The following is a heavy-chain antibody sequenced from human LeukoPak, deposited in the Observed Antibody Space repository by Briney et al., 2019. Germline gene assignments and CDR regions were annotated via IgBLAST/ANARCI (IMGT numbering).Heavy chain of an antibody. Sequence: GGSLRLSCAASGFTFSSCGMHWVRQAPGKGLEWVAVIWYDGTNKYYADSVKGRFTISRDNSKNTLYLQMNSLRAEDTAVYYCARGGGYYYDSSDYYREEYFQHWGQGTLVTVSS. CDR2: IWYDGTNK. J-gene: IGHJ1*01. D-gene: IGHD3-22*01. V-gene: IGHV3-33*01. CDR3: ARGGGYYYDSSDYYREEYFQH. CDR1: GFTFSSCG.